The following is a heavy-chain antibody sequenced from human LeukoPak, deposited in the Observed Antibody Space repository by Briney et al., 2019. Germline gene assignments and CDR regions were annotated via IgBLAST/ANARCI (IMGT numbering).Heavy chain of an antibody. CDR1: GYTLTELS. CDR3: ATVGSLYGSSSTYYFDY. CDR2: FDPEDGET. D-gene: IGHD6-19*01. J-gene: IGHJ4*02. Sequence: ASVKVSCMVSGYTLTELSMHWVRQAPGKGLEWMGGFDPEDGETIYAQKFQGRVTMTEDTSTDTAYMELSSLRSEDTAVYYCATVGSLYGSSSTYYFDYWGQGTLVTVSS. V-gene: IGHV1-24*01.